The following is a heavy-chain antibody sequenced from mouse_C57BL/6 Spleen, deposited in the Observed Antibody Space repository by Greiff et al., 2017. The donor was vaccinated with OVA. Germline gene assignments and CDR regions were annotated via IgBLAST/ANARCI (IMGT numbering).Heavy chain of an antibody. J-gene: IGHJ2*01. Sequence: QVQLKQSGAELAKPGASVKLSCKASGYTFTSYWMHWVKQRPGQGLEWIGYINPSSGYTKYNQKFKDKATLTADKSSSTAYMQLSSLTYEDSAVYYCARSPYGSSSYFDYWGQGTTLTVSS. CDR2: INPSSGYT. CDR3: ARSPYGSSSYFDY. V-gene: IGHV1-7*01. CDR1: GYTFTSYW. D-gene: IGHD1-1*01.